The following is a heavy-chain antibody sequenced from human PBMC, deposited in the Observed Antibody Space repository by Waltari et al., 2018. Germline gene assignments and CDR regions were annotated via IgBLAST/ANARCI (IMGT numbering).Heavy chain of an antibody. V-gene: IGHV4-34*01. CDR2: INHSGST. J-gene: IGHJ2*01. CDR3: ARGKGPGWYFDL. CDR1: GGSFSGYY. Sequence: QVRLQQWGAGLLKPSETLSLTCAVYGGSFSGYYWSWIRQSPGKGLEWSGEINHSGSTNNNPPLKCLVTISVDSSKNQFSLKLSSVTAAYTAGYYGARGKGPGWYFDLWGRGTLVTVSS. D-gene: IGHD1-1*01.